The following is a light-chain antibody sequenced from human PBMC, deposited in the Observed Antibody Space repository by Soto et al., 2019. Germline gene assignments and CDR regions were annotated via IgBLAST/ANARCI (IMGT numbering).Light chain of an antibody. CDR3: CSYAGIYSYV. V-gene: IGLV2-11*01. Sequence: QSALTQPRSVSGSPGQSVTISCTGTSSDVGAYNYVSWYQQHPGQAPKVVVYDVTKRPSGVPDRFSGSKSGNTASLTISGLQADDEADYYCCSYAGIYSYVFGSGTKLTVL. J-gene: IGLJ1*01. CDR2: DVT. CDR1: SSDVGAYNY.